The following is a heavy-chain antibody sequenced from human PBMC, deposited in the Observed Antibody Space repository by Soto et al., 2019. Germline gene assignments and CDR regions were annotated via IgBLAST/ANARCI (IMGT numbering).Heavy chain of an antibody. CDR1: GYTFTSYD. CDR2: MNPNSGNT. J-gene: IGHJ6*02. Sequence: GASVKVSWKACGYTFTSYDINWVRQATGQGLEWMGWMNPNSGNTGYAQKFQGRVTMTRHTSISTAYMELSSLRSEDTAVYYCARGLVRDSSGYYHPDYYYYGMDVWGQGTTVTVSS. D-gene: IGHD3-22*01. V-gene: IGHV1-8*01. CDR3: ARGLVRDSSGYYHPDYYYYGMDV.